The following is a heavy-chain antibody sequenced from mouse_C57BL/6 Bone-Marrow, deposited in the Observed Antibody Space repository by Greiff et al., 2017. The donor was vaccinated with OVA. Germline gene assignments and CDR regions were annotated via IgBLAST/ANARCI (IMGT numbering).Heavy chain of an antibody. V-gene: IGHV5-6*01. Sequence: EVQLVESGGDLVKPGGSLKLSCAASGFTFSSYGMSWVRQTPDKRLEWVATISSGGSYTYYPDSVKGRFTISRDNAKNTLYLQMSSLKSEDTAMYYCARLRTDAMDYWGQGTSVTVSS. J-gene: IGHJ4*01. CDR1: GFTFSSYG. D-gene: IGHD2-12*01. CDR3: ARLRTDAMDY. CDR2: ISSGGSYT.